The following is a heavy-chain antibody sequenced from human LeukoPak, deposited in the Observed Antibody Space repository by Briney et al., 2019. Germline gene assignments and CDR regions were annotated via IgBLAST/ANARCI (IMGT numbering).Heavy chain of an antibody. CDR2: ITPKSGDT. CDR3: ARVRLADERAWAY. J-gene: IGHJ4*02. Sequence: ASVKVSCKASGYTFSDFYIHWVRQAPGQGLEYVGWITPKSGDTYSPQRFQGRVTMTRDASISTAYMELNSLRSDDTAVCFCARVRLADERAWAYWGQGTLVTVSS. V-gene: IGHV1-2*02. D-gene: IGHD3-3*02. CDR1: GYTFSDFY.